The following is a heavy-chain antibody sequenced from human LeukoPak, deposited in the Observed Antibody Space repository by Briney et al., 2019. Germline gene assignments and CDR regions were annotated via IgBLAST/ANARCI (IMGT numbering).Heavy chain of an antibody. CDR3: ARGGGVPAAYYFDY. V-gene: IGHV3-30*14. CDR1: GFTFSSYA. J-gene: IGHJ4*02. Sequence: GGSLRLSCAASGFTFSSYAMRWVRQAPGKGLEWVAVISYDGSNKYYADSVKGRFTISRHNSKNTLYLQMNSLRPEDTAIYYCARGGGVPAAYYFDYWGQGNLVTVSS. D-gene: IGHD2-2*01. CDR2: ISYDGSNK.